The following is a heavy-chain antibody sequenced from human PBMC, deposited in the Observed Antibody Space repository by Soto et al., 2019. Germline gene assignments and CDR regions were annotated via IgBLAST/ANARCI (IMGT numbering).Heavy chain of an antibody. CDR1: GYTFTSYD. J-gene: IGHJ6*03. Sequence: ASVKVSCKASGYTFTSYDINWVRQATGQGLEWMGWMNPNSGNTGYAQKFQGRVTMTRNTSISTAYMELSSLRSEDTAVYYCARRLGYSSSWYFWSRGYYMDVWGKGTTVTVSS. CDR3: ARRLGYSSSWYFWSRGYYMDV. V-gene: IGHV1-8*01. CDR2: MNPNSGNT. D-gene: IGHD6-13*01.